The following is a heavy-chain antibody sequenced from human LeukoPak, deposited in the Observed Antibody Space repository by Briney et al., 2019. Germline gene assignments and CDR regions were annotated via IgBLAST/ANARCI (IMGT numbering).Heavy chain of an antibody. V-gene: IGHV4-4*07. Sequence: ASETLSLTCVVSGYSIGVSYYWSWIRQPAGKGLEWIGRIYTSGSTNYNPSLKSRVTMSVDTSKNQFSLKLSSVTAADTAVYYCARVSLVRGAPDYYFDYWGQGTLVTVSS. CDR1: GYSIGVSYY. J-gene: IGHJ4*02. CDR2: IYTSGST. CDR3: ARVSLVRGAPDYYFDY. D-gene: IGHD3-10*01.